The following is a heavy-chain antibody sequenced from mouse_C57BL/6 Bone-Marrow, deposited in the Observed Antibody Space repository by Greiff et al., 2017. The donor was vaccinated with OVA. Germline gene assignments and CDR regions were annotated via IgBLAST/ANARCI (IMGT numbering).Heavy chain of an antibody. J-gene: IGHJ1*03. CDR3: AIGAYVDV. V-gene: IGHV1-55*01. CDR1: GYNFTSYW. CDR2: IYPGSGST. D-gene: IGHD1-1*02. Sequence: VQLQQPGAELVKPGASVKMSCTASGYNFTSYWITWVKQRPGQGLEWIGDIYPGSGSTNYNEKFKSKATLTVDTSSSTAYLQLSSLTSADAAVYYSAIGAYVDVWGTGTTLTVSS.